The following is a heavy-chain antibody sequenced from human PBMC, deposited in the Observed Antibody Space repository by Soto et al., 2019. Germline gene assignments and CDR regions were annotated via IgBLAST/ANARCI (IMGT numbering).Heavy chain of an antibody. Sequence: EVHLVESGGGLAQPGGSLRLSCVASGFTFSSYSMSWVRQAPGKGLEWVSYITSTSSPMYYADSVKGRFTISRDNAKNSRYLQMNSLRAEDTAVYYCARPMYGGNFPVDYWGQGTLVTVSS. CDR2: ITSTSSPM. CDR3: ARPMYGGNFPVDY. D-gene: IGHD2-21*02. CDR1: GFTFSSYS. V-gene: IGHV3-48*01. J-gene: IGHJ4*02.